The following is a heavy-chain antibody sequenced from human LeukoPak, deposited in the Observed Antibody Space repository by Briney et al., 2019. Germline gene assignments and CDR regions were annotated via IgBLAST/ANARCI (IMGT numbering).Heavy chain of an antibody. CDR2: IIPIFGTA. Sequence: GSSVKVSCKASGGTFSTYAITWVRQAPGQGLEWMGGIIPIFGTADYAQKFQGRVTITTDESTTTAYMELHSLTSEDSGVYYCAGGDHGSTLGGNYYYNIDVWGKGTTVTVSS. J-gene: IGHJ6*03. V-gene: IGHV1-69*05. CDR3: AGGDHGSTLGGNYYYNIDV. D-gene: IGHD3-16*01. CDR1: GGTFSTYA.